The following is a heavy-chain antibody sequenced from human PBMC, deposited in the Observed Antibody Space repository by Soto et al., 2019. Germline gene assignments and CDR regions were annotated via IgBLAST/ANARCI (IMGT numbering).Heavy chain of an antibody. CDR3: ARGEGQWLAVYYFDY. Sequence: KSSETLSLTCTVSGGSISSGGYYWSWIRQPPGKGLEWIGYIYYSGSTYYNPSLKSRVTISVDTSKNQFSLKLSSVTAADTAVYYCARGEGQWLAVYYFDYWGQGTLVTVSS. V-gene: IGHV4-30-4*01. CDR1: GGSISSGGYY. CDR2: IYYSGST. D-gene: IGHD6-19*01. J-gene: IGHJ4*02.